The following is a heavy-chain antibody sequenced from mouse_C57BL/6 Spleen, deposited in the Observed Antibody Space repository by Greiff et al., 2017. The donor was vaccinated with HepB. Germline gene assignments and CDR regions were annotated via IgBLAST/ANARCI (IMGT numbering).Heavy chain of an antibody. CDR2: IDPENGDT. V-gene: IGHV14-4*01. D-gene: IGHD1-1*01. CDR1: GFNIKDDY. Sequence: VQLQQSGAELVRPGASVKLSCTASGFNIKDDYMHWVKQRPEQGLEWIGWIDPENGDTEYASKFQGKATITADTSSNTAYLQLSSLTSEDTAVYYCTTIRYYYGSRGWGQGTTLTVSS. CDR3: TTIRYYYGSRG. J-gene: IGHJ2*01.